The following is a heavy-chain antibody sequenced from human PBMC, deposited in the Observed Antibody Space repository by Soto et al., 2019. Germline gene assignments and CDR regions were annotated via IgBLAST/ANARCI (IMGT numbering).Heavy chain of an antibody. CDR3: ARRSAWSAYFDY. J-gene: IGHJ4*02. CDR2: IYYSGST. D-gene: IGHD2-8*01. Sequence: QVQLQESGPGLVKPSQTLSLTCTVSGGSISSGGYYWSWIRQHPGKGLEWIGYIYYSGSTYYNPSLKSRVTISVDTSKNQFSLKLSSVIAADTAVYYCARRSAWSAYFDYWGQGTLVTVSS. V-gene: IGHV4-31*03. CDR1: GGSISSGGYY.